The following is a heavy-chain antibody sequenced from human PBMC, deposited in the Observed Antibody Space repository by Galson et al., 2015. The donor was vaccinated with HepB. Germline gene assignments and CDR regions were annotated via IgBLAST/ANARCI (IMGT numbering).Heavy chain of an antibody. V-gene: IGHV6-1*01. D-gene: IGHD1-26*01. CDR2: TYYRSKWYI. CDR3: VRDVGSLFDY. Sequence: CAISGDSASSNIVAWNWIRQSPSRGLEWLGRTYYRSKWYIDYALSVKSRVIINPDTSKNQVSLQMNSVTPEDTAVYYCVRDVGSLFDYWGQGTLVTVSS. J-gene: IGHJ4*02. CDR1: GDSASSNIVA.